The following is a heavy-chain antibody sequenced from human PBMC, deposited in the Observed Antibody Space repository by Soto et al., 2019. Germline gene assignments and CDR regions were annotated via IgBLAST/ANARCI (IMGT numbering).Heavy chain of an antibody. CDR2: MNPNSGNT. J-gene: IGHJ4*02. V-gene: IGHV1-8*01. CDR3: ARDRLARGIPVAGRIDY. D-gene: IGHD6-19*01. Sequence: ASVKVSCKASGYTFTSYDINWVRQATGQGLEWMGWMNPNSGNTGYAQKFQGRVTMTRNTSISTAYMELSSLRSEDTAVYYCARDRLARGIPVAGRIDYWGQGALVTVSS. CDR1: GYTFTSYD.